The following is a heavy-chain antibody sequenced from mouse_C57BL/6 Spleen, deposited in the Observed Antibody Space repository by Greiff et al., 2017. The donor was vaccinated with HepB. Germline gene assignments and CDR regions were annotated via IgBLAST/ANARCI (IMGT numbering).Heavy chain of an antibody. CDR3: ARGYYGSSYGRYFDY. CDR1: GYAFSSSW. D-gene: IGHD1-1*01. J-gene: IGHJ2*01. V-gene: IGHV1-82*01. Sequence: SGPELVKPGASVKISCKASGYAFSSSWMNWVKQRPGKGLEWIGRIYPGDGDTNYNGKFKGKATLTADKSSSTAYMQLSSLTSEDSAVYFCARGYYGSSYGRYFDYWGQGTTLTVSS. CDR2: IYPGDGDT.